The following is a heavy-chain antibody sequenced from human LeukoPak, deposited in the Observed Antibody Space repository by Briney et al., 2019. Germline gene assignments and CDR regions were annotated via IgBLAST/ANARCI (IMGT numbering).Heavy chain of an antibody. CDR2: ISWNSGSI. Sequence: GRSLRLSCAASGFTFDDYAMHWVRQALGKGLEWVSGISWNSGSIGYTDSVKGRFTISRDNAKNSLYPQMNSLRAEDTALYYCAKGRYCSSTSCYGAEIDYWGQGTLVTVSS. V-gene: IGHV3-9*01. J-gene: IGHJ4*02. D-gene: IGHD2-2*01. CDR3: AKGRYCSSTSCYGAEIDY. CDR1: GFTFDDYA.